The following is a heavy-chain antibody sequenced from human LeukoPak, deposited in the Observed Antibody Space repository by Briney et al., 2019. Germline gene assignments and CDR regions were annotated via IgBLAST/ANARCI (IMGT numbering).Heavy chain of an antibody. D-gene: IGHD3-22*01. CDR3: ARDFGVYDSSGYYFFDGEFDP. V-gene: IGHV1-2*02. CDR1: GYTFTGYY. Sequence: ASVKVSCKASGYTFTGYYMHWVRQAPGQGLEWMGWINPNSGGTNYAQKFQGRVTMTRDTSISTAYMELSRLRSDDTAVYYCARDFGVYDSSGYYFFDGEFDPWGQGTLVTVSS. CDR2: INPNSGGT. J-gene: IGHJ5*02.